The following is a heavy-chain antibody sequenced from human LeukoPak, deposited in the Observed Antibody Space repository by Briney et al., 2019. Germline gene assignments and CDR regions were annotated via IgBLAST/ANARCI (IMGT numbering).Heavy chain of an antibody. CDR1: GFTFTTYW. D-gene: IGHD5-18*01. Sequence: GGSLRLSCAASGFTFTTYWMHWVRQAPGKGLVWVSHINSDGSITSYADSVKGRFTISRDNAKNTLYLQMNSLRAEDTAMYYCARDAVDTANAVWGQGTMVTVSS. CDR3: ARDAVDTANAV. V-gene: IGHV3-74*01. J-gene: IGHJ3*01. CDR2: INSDGSIT.